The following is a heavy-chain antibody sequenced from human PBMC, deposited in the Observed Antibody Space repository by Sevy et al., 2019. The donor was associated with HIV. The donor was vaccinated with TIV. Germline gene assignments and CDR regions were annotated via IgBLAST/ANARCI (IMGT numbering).Heavy chain of an antibody. J-gene: IGHJ1*01. D-gene: IGHD3-3*01. CDR2: INHSGST. CDR3: ASWFFGVVEYFQH. V-gene: IGHV4-34*01. CDR1: GGSFSGYY. Sequence: SETLSLTCAAYGGSFSGYYWSWIRQPPGKGLEWIGEINHSGSTNYNPSLKSRVTISVDTSKNQFSLKLSSVTAADTAVYYCASWFFGVVEYFQHWGQGTLVTVSS.